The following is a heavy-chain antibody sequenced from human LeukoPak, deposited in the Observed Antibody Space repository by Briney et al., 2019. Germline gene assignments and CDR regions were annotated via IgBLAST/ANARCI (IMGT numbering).Heavy chain of an antibody. J-gene: IGHJ6*02. Sequence: PSETLSLTCTVSGGSVSSGSYYWSWIRQPPGKGLEWIGSIYYSGSTYYNPSLKSRVTISVDTSKNQFSLKLSSVTAADTAVYYCASRITYYYYGMDVWGQGTTVTVSS. CDR2: IYYSGST. CDR3: ASRITYYYYGMDV. CDR1: GGSVSSGSYY. V-gene: IGHV4-39*01.